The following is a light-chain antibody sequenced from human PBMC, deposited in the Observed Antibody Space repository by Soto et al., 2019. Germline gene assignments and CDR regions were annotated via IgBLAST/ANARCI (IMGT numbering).Light chain of an antibody. V-gene: IGLV2-14*01. Sequence: QSVLTQPASVSGSPGQSIAISCTGTSSDVGGYNFVSWYQQHPGKAPKLMIYEVSNRPSGVSNRFSGSKSGNTASLTISGLQAEDEADYYCNSYTRTSHIVAFGGGTKLTVL. J-gene: IGLJ2*01. CDR1: SSDVGGYNF. CDR3: NSYTRTSHIVA. CDR2: EVS.